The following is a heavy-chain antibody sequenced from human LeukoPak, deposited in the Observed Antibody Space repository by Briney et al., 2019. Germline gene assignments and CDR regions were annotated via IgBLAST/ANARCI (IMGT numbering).Heavy chain of an antibody. D-gene: IGHD3-9*01. CDR1: GGSISSGDYY. J-gene: IGHJ4*02. CDR2: IYYSGST. CDR3: ARWGWNYDILTGYSPLFDY. V-gene: IGHV4-30-4*01. Sequence: PSQTLSLTCTVSGGSISSGDYYWSWIRQPPGKGLEWIGYIYYSGSTYYNPSLKSRVTISVDTSKNQFSLKLSSVTAADTAVYYCARWGWNYDILTGYSPLFDYWGQGTLVTVSS.